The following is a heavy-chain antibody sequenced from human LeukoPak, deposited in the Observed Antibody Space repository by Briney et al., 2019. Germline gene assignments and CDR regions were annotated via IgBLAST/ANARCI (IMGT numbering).Heavy chain of an antibody. CDR3: ARTTMVRGTYYMDV. CDR2: IYYSGYT. CDR1: GGSISSYY. Sequence: SETLSLTCTVSGGSISSYYWSWIRQPPGKGLEWIGYIYYSGYTNYNPSLKSRVTISVDTSKDQFSLKLSSVTAADTAVYYCARTTMVRGTYYMDVWGKGTTVTISS. V-gene: IGHV4-59*01. D-gene: IGHD3-10*01. J-gene: IGHJ6*03.